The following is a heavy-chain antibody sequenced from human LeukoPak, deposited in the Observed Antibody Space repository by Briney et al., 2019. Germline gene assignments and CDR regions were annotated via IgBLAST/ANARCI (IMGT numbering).Heavy chain of an antibody. D-gene: IGHD3-10*01. Sequence: ASVKVSCKASGYTFTGYGISWVRQAPGQGLEWMGWISAYNGNTNYAQKLQGRVPMTTDTSTSTAYMELRSLRSDDTAVYYCAREVEYYYGSGSHYYYYGMDVWGQGTTVTVSS. V-gene: IGHV1-18*01. CDR3: AREVEYYYGSGSHYYYYGMDV. CDR2: ISAYNGNT. CDR1: GYTFTGYG. J-gene: IGHJ6*02.